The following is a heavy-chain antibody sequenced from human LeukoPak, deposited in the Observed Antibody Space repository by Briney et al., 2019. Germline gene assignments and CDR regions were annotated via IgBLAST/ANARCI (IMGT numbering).Heavy chain of an antibody. D-gene: IGHD2-8*01. CDR3: ARAIGSGTKDY. CDR2: IKQDGSEK. V-gene: IGHV3-7*01. CDR1: GFTFGNYW. Sequence: PGGSLRLSCVASGFTFGNYWMSWVRQAPGKGLEWVANIKQDGSEKYYVDSVKGRFTISRDNAKNSLYLQMNSLRAEDTAVYYCARAIGSGTKDYWGQGSLVTVSS. J-gene: IGHJ4*02.